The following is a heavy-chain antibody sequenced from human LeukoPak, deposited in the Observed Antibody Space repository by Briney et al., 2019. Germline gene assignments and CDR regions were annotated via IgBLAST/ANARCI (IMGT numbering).Heavy chain of an antibody. J-gene: IGHJ4*02. CDR3: ARDGSGWIDY. CDR2: ISGIGGST. V-gene: IGHV3-23*01. CDR1: GFTFSSYA. Sequence: QPGGSLRLSCAASGFTFSSYAMSWVRQTPGNGLEWVSVISGIGGSTYYADSVKGRFTISRDNSKNTLYLQMNSLRAEDTAVYYCARDGSGWIDYWGQGTLVTVSS. D-gene: IGHD6-19*01.